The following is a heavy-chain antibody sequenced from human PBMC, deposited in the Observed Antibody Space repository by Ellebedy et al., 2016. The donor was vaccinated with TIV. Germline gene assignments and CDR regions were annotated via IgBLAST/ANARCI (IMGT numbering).Heavy chain of an antibody. V-gene: IGHV3-15*04. Sequence: GGSLRLSCAASGFTFINAWMSWVRQAPGKGLEWVGRIASNGDGGRSDYAAPVKGRFTIFRDDSKNTLFLQMNSLKIEDTGVYYCAMEWSRMFDPWGQGTLVTVSS. CDR3: AMEWSRMFDP. CDR1: GFTFINAW. CDR2: IASNGDGGRS. D-gene: IGHD3-3*01. J-gene: IGHJ5*02.